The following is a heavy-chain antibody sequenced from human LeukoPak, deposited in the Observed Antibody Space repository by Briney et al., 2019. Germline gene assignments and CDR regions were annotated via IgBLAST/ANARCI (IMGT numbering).Heavy chain of an antibody. CDR1: GFTVSSNY. CDR3: ARQTRRSIAVAGLPDFDY. V-gene: IGHV3-66*04. Sequence: SGGSLRLSCAASGFTVSSNYMSWVRQAPGKGLEWVSVIYSGGSTYYADSVKGRFTISRDNSKNTLYLQMNSLRAEDTAVYYCARQTRRSIAVAGLPDFDYWGQGTLVTVSS. J-gene: IGHJ4*02. D-gene: IGHD6-19*01. CDR2: IYSGGST.